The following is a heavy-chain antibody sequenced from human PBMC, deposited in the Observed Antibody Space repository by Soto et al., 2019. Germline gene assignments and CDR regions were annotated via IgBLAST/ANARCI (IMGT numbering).Heavy chain of an antibody. CDR2: ILVDGRT. CDR1: GFTCISYD. Sequence: GWSLRLSCAASGFTCISYDMSWVRQAPGKGLEWVSTILVDGRTFYVDSVKGRFTISRDNSKNTVYLQMNSLTAGDTALYYCAKATATGGGAFDICGQGTMVTVSS. D-gene: IGHD2-8*02. V-gene: IGHV3-23*01. J-gene: IGHJ3*02. CDR3: AKATATGGGAFDI.